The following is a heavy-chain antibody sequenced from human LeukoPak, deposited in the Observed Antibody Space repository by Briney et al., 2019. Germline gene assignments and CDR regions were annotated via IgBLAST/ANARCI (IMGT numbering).Heavy chain of an antibody. D-gene: IGHD1-20*01. CDR1: GGSISSYY. CDR2: IYYSGST. CDR3: ARHNWNERVYFDY. Sequence: SETLSLTCTVSGGSISSYYWSWVRQPPGKGLEWIGYIYYSGSTNYNPSLKSRVTISVDTSKNQFSLKLSSVTAADTAVYYCARHNWNERVYFDYWGQGTLVTVSS. J-gene: IGHJ4*02. V-gene: IGHV4-59*08.